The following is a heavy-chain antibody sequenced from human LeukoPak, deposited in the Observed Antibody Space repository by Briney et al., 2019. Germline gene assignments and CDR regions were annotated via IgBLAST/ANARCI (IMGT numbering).Heavy chain of an antibody. CDR1: GFTFSSYD. V-gene: IGHV3-13*01. J-gene: IGHJ4*02. CDR2: IGTAGDA. D-gene: IGHD3-22*01. Sequence: GGSLRLSCAASGFTFSSYDMHWVRQATGKGLEWVSAIGTAGDAYYPGSVKGRFTISRENAKNSLYLQMNSLRAGDTAVYYCARGMWGYYDSSGYYPPPGFDYWGQGTLVTVSS. CDR3: ARGMWGYYDSSGYYPPPGFDY.